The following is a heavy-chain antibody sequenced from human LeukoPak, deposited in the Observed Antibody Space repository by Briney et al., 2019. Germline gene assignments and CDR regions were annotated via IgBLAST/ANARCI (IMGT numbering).Heavy chain of an antibody. CDR2: INHSGST. CDR1: GGSFSGYY. V-gene: IGHV4-34*01. J-gene: IGHJ4*02. CDR3: ARMRWLQPGGFDY. Sequence: SETLSLTCAVYGGSFSGYYWSWIRQPPGKGLEWIGEINHSGSTNYNPSLKSRVTISVDTSKNQLSLKLSSVTAADTAVYYCARMRWLQPGGFDYWGQGTLVTVSS. D-gene: IGHD5-24*01.